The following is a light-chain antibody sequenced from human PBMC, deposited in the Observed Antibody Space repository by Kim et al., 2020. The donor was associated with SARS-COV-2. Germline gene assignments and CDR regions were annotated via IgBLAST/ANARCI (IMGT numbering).Light chain of an antibody. J-gene: IGLJ2*01. CDR2: GKN. CDR3: NSRDSSGNHLV. CDR1: SLRSYY. V-gene: IGLV3-19*01. Sequence: SSELTQDPAVSVALGQTVRITCQGHSLRSYYASWYQQKPGQAPVFVIYGKNNRPSGIPDRFSGSSSGNTASLTITGAQAEDEADYYCNSRDSSGNHLVFGGGTKLTVL.